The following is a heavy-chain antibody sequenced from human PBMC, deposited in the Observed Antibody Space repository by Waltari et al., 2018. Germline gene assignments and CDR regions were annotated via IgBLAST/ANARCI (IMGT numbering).Heavy chain of an antibody. V-gene: IGHV1-8*02. Sequence: QVQLVQSGAEVKKPGASVKFSCKASGYTFTSYDIHWVRTATGQGPEWMGRMNPNSGNTGYAQKFQGRVTMTRNTSISTAYMELSSLRSEDTAVYYCARSLYSSSWVNWFDPWGQGTLVTVSS. CDR2: MNPNSGNT. J-gene: IGHJ5*02. D-gene: IGHD6-6*01. CDR1: GYTFTSYD. CDR3: ARSLYSSSWVNWFDP.